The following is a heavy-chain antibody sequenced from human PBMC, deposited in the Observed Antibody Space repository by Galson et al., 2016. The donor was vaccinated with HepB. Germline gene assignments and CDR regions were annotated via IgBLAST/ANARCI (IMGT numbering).Heavy chain of an antibody. CDR1: GYTFVNFG. CDR3: ARDGRDYTGSYYPPFDY. J-gene: IGHJ4*02. D-gene: IGHD1-26*01. V-gene: IGHV1-18*01. Sequence: SVKVSCKASGYTFVNFGLSWVRQAPGQGLEWVGWVSPYTGKTNYAQKFQGRVTLTTDTSTTTAYMDLRSPTSDDTAVYFCARDGRDYTGSYYPPFDYWGQGTLVTVSS. CDR2: VSPYTGKT.